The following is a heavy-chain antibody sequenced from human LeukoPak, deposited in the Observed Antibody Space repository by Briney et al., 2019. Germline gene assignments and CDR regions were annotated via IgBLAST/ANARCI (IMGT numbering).Heavy chain of an antibody. V-gene: IGHV1-18*01. CDR1: GYTFTSYG. CDR2: ISAYNGNT. CDR3: ASRVVTATKDDFDY. J-gene: IGHJ4*02. Sequence: ASVKVSCKASGYTFTSYGISWVRQAPGQGLEWMGWISAYNGNTNYAQKLQGRVTMTTDTSTSTAYMELRSLRSDDTTVYYCASRVVTATKDDFDYWGQGTLVTVSS. D-gene: IGHD2-21*02.